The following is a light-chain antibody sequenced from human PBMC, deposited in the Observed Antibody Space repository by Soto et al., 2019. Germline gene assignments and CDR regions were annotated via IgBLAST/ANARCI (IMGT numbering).Light chain of an antibody. CDR1: QSVGSY. Sequence: EIVLTQSPVTLSLSPGERATLSCRASQSVGSYLAWYQQKPGQAPRLLIYDASNRATGIPARFTGSGSETDFTLTISSLEAEDFAVYYCQQRSNWAPEVTFGGGTKVEIK. V-gene: IGKV3-11*01. CDR3: QQRSNWAPEVT. J-gene: IGKJ4*01. CDR2: DAS.